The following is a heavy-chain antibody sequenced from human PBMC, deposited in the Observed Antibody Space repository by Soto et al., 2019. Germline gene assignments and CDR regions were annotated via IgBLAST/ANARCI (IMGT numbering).Heavy chain of an antibody. Sequence: QVQLVESGGGVVQPGRSLRLSCAASGFTFSSYGMHWVRQAPGKGLEWVAVIWYDGSNKYYADSVKGRFTISRDNSKNTLYLQMNSLRAEDTAVDYCARELGYCSGGSCYSEPETAFDYWGQGTLVTVSS. CDR2: IWYDGSNK. CDR3: ARELGYCSGGSCYSEPETAFDY. V-gene: IGHV3-33*01. CDR1: GFTFSSYG. J-gene: IGHJ4*02. D-gene: IGHD2-15*01.